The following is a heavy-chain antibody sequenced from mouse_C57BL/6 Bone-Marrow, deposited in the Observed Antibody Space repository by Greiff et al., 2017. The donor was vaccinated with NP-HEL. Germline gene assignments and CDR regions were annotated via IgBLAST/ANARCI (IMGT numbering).Heavy chain of an antibody. CDR2: ISYDGSN. J-gene: IGHJ3*01. V-gene: IGHV3-6*01. Sequence: EVKVEESGPGLVKPSQSLSLTCSVTGYSITSGYYWNWIRQFPGNKLEWMGYISYDGSNNYNPSLKNRISITRDTSKNQFFLKLNSVTTEDTATYYCARVPGYYLFAYWGQGTLVTVSA. CDR3: ARVPGYYLFAY. D-gene: IGHD2-3*01. CDR1: GYSITSGYY.